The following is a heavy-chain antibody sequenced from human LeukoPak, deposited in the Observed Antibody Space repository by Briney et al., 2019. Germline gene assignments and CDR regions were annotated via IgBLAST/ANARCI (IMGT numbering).Heavy chain of an antibody. D-gene: IGHD2-2*01. CDR3: ARERGARAAARPGFFDY. CDR2: IIPILGIA. Sequence: SVKVSCKASGGTFSSYAISWVRQAPGQGLEWMGRIIPILGIANYAQKFQGRVTITADKSTSTAYMELSSLRSEDTAVYYCARERGARAAARPGFFDYWGQGTLVTVSS. CDR1: GGTFSSYA. V-gene: IGHV1-69*04. J-gene: IGHJ4*02.